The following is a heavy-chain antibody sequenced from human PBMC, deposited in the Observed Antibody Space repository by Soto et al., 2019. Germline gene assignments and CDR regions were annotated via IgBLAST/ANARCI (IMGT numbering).Heavy chain of an antibody. D-gene: IGHD1-26*01. CDR2: MNLKSGNT. CDR1: GYTFTGYD. V-gene: IGHV1-8*01. J-gene: IGHJ3*01. CDR3: AIPWAEVGTTPHAFDV. Sequence: GASVKVSCKASGYTFTGYDLNWVRQAAGQGLEWMGWMNLKSGNTGYAQNFQGRVTMTRNTSMSTAYMELSSLRSEDTAVYYCAIPWAEVGTTPHAFDVWGQGTMVTVSS.